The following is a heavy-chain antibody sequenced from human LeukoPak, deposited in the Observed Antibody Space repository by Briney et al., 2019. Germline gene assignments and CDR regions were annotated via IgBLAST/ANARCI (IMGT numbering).Heavy chain of an antibody. V-gene: IGHV3-23*01. J-gene: IGHJ4*02. CDR3: AKETGIILVRGAVDY. Sequence: GTLSLTCGVSGVSITSGNWWSWVRQPPGKGLEWVSVTSGSGGNPYYADSVKGRFTISRDNSKNTLYLHMNSLRAEDTALYYCAKETGIILVRGAVDYWGQGTLVTVSS. CDR1: GVSITSGN. CDR2: TSGSGGNP. D-gene: IGHD3-10*01.